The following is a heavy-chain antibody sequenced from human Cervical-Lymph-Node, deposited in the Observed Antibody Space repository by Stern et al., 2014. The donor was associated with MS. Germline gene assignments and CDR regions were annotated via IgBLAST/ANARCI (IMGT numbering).Heavy chain of an antibody. CDR3: TIDSSGYNLAHYFLH. D-gene: IGHD3-22*01. J-gene: IGHJ1*01. CDR2: ISGSGGST. CDR1: GFTFSTYA. V-gene: IGHV3-23*04. Sequence: VQLVESGGGLVQPGGSLRLSCAASGFTFSTYAMSWVRQAPGKGLQWVSTISGSGGSTYYADSVKGRFTISRDNSKNTLYLQMNSPSAEDTAIYYCTIDSSGYNLAHYFLHWGQGTLVTVSS.